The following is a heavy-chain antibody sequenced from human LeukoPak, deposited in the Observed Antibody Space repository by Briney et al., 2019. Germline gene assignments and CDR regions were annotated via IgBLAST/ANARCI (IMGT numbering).Heavy chain of an antibody. V-gene: IGHV3-21*01. D-gene: IGHD3-10*01. CDR1: GFTFSSYS. Sequence: PGGSLRLSCAASGFTFSSYSMNWVRQAPGKGLEWVSSISSSSSYIYYADSVKGRFTISRDNAKNSLYLQMNSLRAEDTAVYYCAKDSVPYYYGSGSYPDYWGQGTLVTVSS. CDR3: AKDSVPYYYGSGSYPDY. J-gene: IGHJ4*02. CDR2: ISSSSSYI.